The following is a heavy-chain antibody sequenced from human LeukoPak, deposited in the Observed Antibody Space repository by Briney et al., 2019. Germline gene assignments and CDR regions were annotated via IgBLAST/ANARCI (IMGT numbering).Heavy chain of an antibody. CDR1: GGSISSGDYY. CDR2: IYYSGST. J-gene: IGHJ4*02. V-gene: IGHV4-30-4*01. Sequence: PSQTLSLTCTVSGGSISSGDYYWSWIRQPPGKGLEWIGYIYYSGSTYYNPSLKSRVTISVDTSKNQFSLKLNSVTAADTAVYYCARMLDYDILTGYDRYLDYWGQGTLVTVSS. CDR3: ARMLDYDILTGYDRYLDY. D-gene: IGHD3-9*01.